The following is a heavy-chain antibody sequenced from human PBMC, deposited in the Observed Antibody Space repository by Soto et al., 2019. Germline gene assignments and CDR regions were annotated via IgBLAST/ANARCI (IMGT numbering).Heavy chain of an antibody. V-gene: IGHV3-30-3*01. D-gene: IGHD2-15*01. Sequence: GGSLRLSCAASGFIFSTYAMHWVRQAPGKGLEWVAVISYDGSNKYYADSVKGRFTISRDNSKNTLYLQMNSLRAEDTAVYYWSREYGIGGAAFEFWGQGTMVTVS. CDR1: GFIFSTYA. CDR3: SREYGIGGAAFEF. CDR2: ISYDGSNK. J-gene: IGHJ3*01.